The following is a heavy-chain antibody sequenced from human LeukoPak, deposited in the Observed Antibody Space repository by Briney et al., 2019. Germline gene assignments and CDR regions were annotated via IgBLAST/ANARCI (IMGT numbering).Heavy chain of an antibody. Sequence: PSETLSLTCTVSGGSISSGGYYWSWIRQHPGKGLEWIGYIYYSGSTYYNPSLKSRVTISVDTSKNQFSLKLSSVTAADTAVYYCARETTYYDYVWGSYQYYFDYWGQGTLVTVSS. D-gene: IGHD3-16*02. CDR3: ARETTYYDYVWGSYQYYFDY. CDR2: IYYSGST. CDR1: GGSISSGGYY. V-gene: IGHV4-31*03. J-gene: IGHJ4*02.